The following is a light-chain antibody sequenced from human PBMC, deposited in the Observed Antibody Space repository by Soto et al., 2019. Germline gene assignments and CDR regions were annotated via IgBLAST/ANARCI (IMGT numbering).Light chain of an antibody. CDR3: QQYGSSPRT. Sequence: EIVLTQSPGTLSLSPGERATLSCRASQSVSSSYLARYQQKPGQAPRLLIYGASSRATGIPDRFSGSGSGTDFTLTISRLGPEDFAVYYCQQYGSSPRTFGEGTKLEIK. V-gene: IGKV3-20*01. J-gene: IGKJ2*01. CDR2: GAS. CDR1: QSVSSSY.